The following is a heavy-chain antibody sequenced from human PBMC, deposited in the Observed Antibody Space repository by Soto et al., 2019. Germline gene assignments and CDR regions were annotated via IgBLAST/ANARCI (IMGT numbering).Heavy chain of an antibody. CDR2: ISSSSSTI. J-gene: IGHJ6*02. CDR3: ARDSVSQWFGELLPNYYGMDV. Sequence: GGSLRLSCAASGFTFSSYSMNWVRQAPGKGLEWVSYISSSSSTIYYADSVKGRFTISRDNAKNSLYLQMNSLRDEDTAVYYCARDSVSQWFGELLPNYYGMDVWGQGTTVTVSS. D-gene: IGHD3-10*01. V-gene: IGHV3-48*02. CDR1: GFTFSSYS.